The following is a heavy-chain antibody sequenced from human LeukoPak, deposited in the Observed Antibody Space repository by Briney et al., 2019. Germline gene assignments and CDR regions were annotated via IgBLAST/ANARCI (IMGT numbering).Heavy chain of an antibody. CDR1: GGTFSSYA. CDR2: IIPIFGTA. V-gene: IGHV1-69*05. D-gene: IGHD6-6*01. Sequence: GASVKVSCKASGGTFSSYAISWVRQAPGQGLEWMGGIIPIFGTANYAQKFQGRVTITTDESTSTAYMELSSLRSEDTAVYYCARESAARPPSFDYWGQGTLVTVSS. CDR3: ARESAARPPSFDY. J-gene: IGHJ4*02.